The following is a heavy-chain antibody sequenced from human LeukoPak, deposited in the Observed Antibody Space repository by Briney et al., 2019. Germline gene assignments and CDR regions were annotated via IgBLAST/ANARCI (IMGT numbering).Heavy chain of an antibody. CDR2: ISSRGYTI. CDR3: ARAIYDSSGYCVDY. J-gene: IGHJ4*02. CDR1: GFTFSSYE. D-gene: IGHD3-22*01. V-gene: IGHV3-48*03. Sequence: GGSLRLSCAASGFTFSSYEMNWARQAPGKGLEWVSHISSRGYTIHYADSVKGRFTISRDNAKNSLYLQMNSLRAEDTAVYYCARAIYDSSGYCVDYWGQGTLVTVSS.